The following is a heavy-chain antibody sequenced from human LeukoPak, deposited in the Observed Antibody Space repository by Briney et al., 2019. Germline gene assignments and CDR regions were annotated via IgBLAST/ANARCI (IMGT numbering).Heavy chain of an antibody. Sequence: GGSLRLSCTTSGFTFGDYAMNWFRQAPGKGLEWVGFIRSKGYSGTTEYAASVKGRFTISRDDSKGIAYLQMNSLRPEDTAVYYCTRDQTPYYWGQGTLVTVSS. CDR2: IRSKGYSGTT. V-gene: IGHV3-49*03. CDR1: GFTFGDYA. CDR3: TRDQTPYY. J-gene: IGHJ4*02.